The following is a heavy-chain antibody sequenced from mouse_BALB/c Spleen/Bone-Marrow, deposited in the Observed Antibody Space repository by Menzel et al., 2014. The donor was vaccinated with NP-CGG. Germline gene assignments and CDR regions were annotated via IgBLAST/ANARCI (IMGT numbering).Heavy chain of an antibody. CDR1: GYTFTNYW. Sequence: QVQLQQSGAELAKPGASVKMSCKASGYTFTNYWMHWVKQRPGQGLEWIGYINPSTGYTEYNQKFKDKATLTADKSSSTAYMQLSSLTSEDSAVYYCARIYYYGRDYWSQATTLTVSS. V-gene: IGHV1-7*01. D-gene: IGHD1-1*01. CDR3: ARIYYYGRDY. CDR2: INPSTGYT. J-gene: IGHJ2*01.